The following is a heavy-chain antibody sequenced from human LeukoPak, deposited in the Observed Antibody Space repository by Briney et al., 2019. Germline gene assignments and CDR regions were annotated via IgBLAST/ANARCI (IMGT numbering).Heavy chain of an antibody. CDR3: ARNRYSSSPRDRWFDP. V-gene: IGHV4-59*01. Sequence: SETLSLTCTVSGGSISSYYWSWIRQPPGKGLEWIGYIYYSGSTNYNPSLKSRVTISVDTSKNQFSLKLSSVTAADTAVYYCARNRYSSSPRDRWFDPWGQGTLVTVSS. CDR2: IYYSGST. CDR1: GGSISSYY. J-gene: IGHJ5*02. D-gene: IGHD6-13*01.